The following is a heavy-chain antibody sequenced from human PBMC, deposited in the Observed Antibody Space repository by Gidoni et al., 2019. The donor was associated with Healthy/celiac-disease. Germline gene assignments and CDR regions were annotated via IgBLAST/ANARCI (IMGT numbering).Heavy chain of an antibody. CDR3: ARQKTTPFLDY. Sequence: EVQLVESGGGLVQPGGSLRLSCAASGFTFSSYWMSWVRQAPGKGLAWVANIKQDGSEKYYVDSVKGRFTISRDNAKNSLYLQMNSLRAEDTAVYYCARQKTTPFLDYWGQGTLVTVSS. J-gene: IGHJ4*02. D-gene: IGHD4-4*01. CDR2: IKQDGSEK. V-gene: IGHV3-7*03. CDR1: GFTFSSYW.